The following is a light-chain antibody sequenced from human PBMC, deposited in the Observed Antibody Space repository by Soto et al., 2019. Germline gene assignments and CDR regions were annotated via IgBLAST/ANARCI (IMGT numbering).Light chain of an antibody. Sequence: EIVLTQSPATLSLSPGERATLSCRASQSISGYVGWYQQKPGQAPRLLIYADSNRETGIPARFSGSGAGTDFTRTISSLEPEDFSIYYCQQRYDWPITFGQGTRLEIK. CDR2: ADS. V-gene: IGKV3D-11*02. J-gene: IGKJ5*01. CDR1: QSISGY. CDR3: QQRYDWPIT.